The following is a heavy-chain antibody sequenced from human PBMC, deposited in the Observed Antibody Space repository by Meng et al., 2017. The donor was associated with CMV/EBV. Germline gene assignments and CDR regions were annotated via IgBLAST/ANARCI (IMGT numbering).Heavy chain of an antibody. CDR2: INPSGGST. CDR1: GYTFTSYD. J-gene: IGHJ3*02. CDR3: ARQLARIAVADTDHDAFDI. V-gene: IGHV1-46*01. D-gene: IGHD6-19*01. Sequence: ASVKVSCKASGYTFTSYDINWMRQATGQGLEWMGIINPSGGSTSYAQKFQGRVTMTRDTSTSTVYMELSSLRSEDTAVYYCARQLARIAVADTDHDAFDIWGQGTMVTVSS.